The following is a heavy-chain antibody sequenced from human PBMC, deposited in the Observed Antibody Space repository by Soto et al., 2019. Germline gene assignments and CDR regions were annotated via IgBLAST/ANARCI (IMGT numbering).Heavy chain of an antibody. D-gene: IGHD3-22*01. V-gene: IGHV1-69*13. Sequence: GASVKVSCKASGYTFTSYGISWVRQAPGQGLEWMGGIIPIFGTANYAQKFQGRVTITADESTSTAYMELSSLRSEDTAVYYCASAYYYDSSGYYYYFDYWGQGTLVTVSS. CDR3: ASAYYYDSSGYYYYFDY. CDR2: IIPIFGTA. J-gene: IGHJ4*02. CDR1: GYTFTSYG.